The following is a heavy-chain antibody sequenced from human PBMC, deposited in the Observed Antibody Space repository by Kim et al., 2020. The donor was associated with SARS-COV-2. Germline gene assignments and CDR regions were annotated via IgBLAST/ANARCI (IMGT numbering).Heavy chain of an antibody. CDR1: GGSISSSSYY. V-gene: IGHV4-39*01. CDR3: ASLNVLRYFDWLLYMGGMDV. CDR2: IYYSGST. Sequence: SETLSLTCTVSGGSISSSSYYWGWIRQPPGKGLEWIGSIYYSGSTYYNPSLKSRVTISVDTSKNQFSLKLSSVTAADTAVYYCASLNVLRYFDWLLYMGGMDVWGQGTTVTVSS. D-gene: IGHD3-9*01. J-gene: IGHJ6*02.